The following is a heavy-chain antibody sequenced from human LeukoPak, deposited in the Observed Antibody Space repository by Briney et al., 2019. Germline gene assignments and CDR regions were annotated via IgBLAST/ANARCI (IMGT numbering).Heavy chain of an antibody. CDR3: AKEESGNFDY. D-gene: IGHD3-10*01. CDR1: GGSISNYY. Sequence: SETLSLTCTVSGGSISNYYWSWTRQPPGKGLEWIGYIYYSGSTNYNPSLKSRVTISVDTSKNQVSLKVNSVTSADTAVFFCAKEESGNFDYWGQGTLVTVSS. V-gene: IGHV4-59*01. CDR2: IYYSGST. J-gene: IGHJ4*02.